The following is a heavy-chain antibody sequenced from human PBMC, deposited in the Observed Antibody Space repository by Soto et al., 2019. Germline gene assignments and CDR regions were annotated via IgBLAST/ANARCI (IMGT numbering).Heavy chain of an antibody. J-gene: IGHJ3*02. CDR3: AKDALPNWGSPPNAFDI. CDR2: ISGSGGST. Sequence: GGSLRLSCAASGFTFSSYAMSWVRQAPGKGLEWVSAISGSGGSTYYADSVKGRFTISRDNSKNTLYLQMNSPRAEDTAVYYCAKDALPNWGSPPNAFDIWGQGTMVTVSS. CDR1: GFTFSSYA. V-gene: IGHV3-23*01. D-gene: IGHD7-27*01.